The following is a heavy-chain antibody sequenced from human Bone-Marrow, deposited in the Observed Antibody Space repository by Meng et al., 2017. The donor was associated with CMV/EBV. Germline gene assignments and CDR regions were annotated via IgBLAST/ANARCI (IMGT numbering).Heavy chain of an antibody. CDR2: MNPNSGNT. CDR3: AGGRGAFDY. D-gene: IGHD3-10*01. J-gene: IGHJ4*02. V-gene: IGHV1-8*03. CDR1: GYTFSSYD. Sequence: ASVKVSCKASGYTFSSYDINWVRQATGQGLEWMGWMNPNSGNTGYAQKFQGRVTITRDTSKTTAYLELSSLTSEDTAVYYCAGGRGAFDYWGQGSPVTVSS.